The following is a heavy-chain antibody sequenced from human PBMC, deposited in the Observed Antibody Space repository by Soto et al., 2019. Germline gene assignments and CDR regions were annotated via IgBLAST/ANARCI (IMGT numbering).Heavy chain of an antibody. J-gene: IGHJ5*02. V-gene: IGHV3-21*05. CDR3: ARDTPAPNWFDP. CDR1: GFTFSSYW. CDR2: ISNNSSDK. Sequence: PGGSLRLSCAASGFTFSSYWMSWVRQAPGKGLEWVSNISNNSSDKYYADSVKGRFTISRDNAKNSLYLQMNSLRAEDTAVYYCARDTPAPNWFDPWGQGTLVTVSS.